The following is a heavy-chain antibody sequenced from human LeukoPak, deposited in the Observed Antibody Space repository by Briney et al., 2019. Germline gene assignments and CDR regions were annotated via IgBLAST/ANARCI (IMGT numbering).Heavy chain of an antibody. D-gene: IGHD3-10*01. CDR1: GYTFTSYD. CDR2: MNPNSGNT. V-gene: IGHV1-8*01. CDR3: ARSYYYGSGSYYIPTSNVGKRLDYYYMDV. Sequence: ASVKVSCKASGYTFTSYDINWVRQATGQGLEWMGWMNPNSGNTGYAQKFQGRVTMTRNTSISTAYMELSSLRSEDTAVYYCARSYYYGSGSYYIPTSNVGKRLDYYYMDVWGKGTTVTISS. J-gene: IGHJ6*03.